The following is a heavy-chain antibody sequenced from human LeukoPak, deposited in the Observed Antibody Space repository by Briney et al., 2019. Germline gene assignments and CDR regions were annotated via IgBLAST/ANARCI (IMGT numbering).Heavy chain of an antibody. CDR2: ISGSGGST. CDR3: AKDRYCSSTSCSFDY. J-gene: IGHJ4*02. D-gene: IGHD2-2*01. Sequence: GGSLRIYCAASVFTVSSYAMSWVRQAKGKCLEWVAAISGSGGSTYYADYVKGRFTISRDNYKNTLYLQMNSLRAEDTAVYYCAKDRYCSSTSCSFDYWGQGTLVTVSS. CDR1: VFTVSSYA. V-gene: IGHV3-23*01.